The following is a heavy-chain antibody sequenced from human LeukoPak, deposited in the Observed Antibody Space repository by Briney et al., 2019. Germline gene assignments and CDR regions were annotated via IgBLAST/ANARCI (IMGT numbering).Heavy chain of an antibody. CDR3: ARSSKTYYFYDMDV. V-gene: IGHV4-39*01. CDR1: GGSISSSSYN. J-gene: IGHJ6*02. CDR2: IYYTGTT. Sequence: PSETLSLTCTVSGGSISSSSYNGGWIRQPPGKGLEWIGSIYYTGTTYYNPSLKSRVTMSVDTSKNQFSLKLSSVTAADTAVYSCARSSKTYYFYDMDVWGQGTTVTVSS.